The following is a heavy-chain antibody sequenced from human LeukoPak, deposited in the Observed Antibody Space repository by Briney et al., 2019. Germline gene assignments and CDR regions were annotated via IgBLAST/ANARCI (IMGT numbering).Heavy chain of an antibody. J-gene: IGHJ4*02. CDR3: AREPPHYDFWSGYELDY. V-gene: IGHV4-30-4*08. CDR1: GGSISSGDYY. CDR2: IYYSGST. D-gene: IGHD3-3*01. Sequence: SETLSLTXTVSGGSISSGDYYWSWIRQPPGKGLEWIGYIYYSGSTYYNPSLKSRVTISVDTSKNQFSLKLSSVTAADTAVYYCAREPPHYDFWSGYELDYWGQGTLVTVSS.